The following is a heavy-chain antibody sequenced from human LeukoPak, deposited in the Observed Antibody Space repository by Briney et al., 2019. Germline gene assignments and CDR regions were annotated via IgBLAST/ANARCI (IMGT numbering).Heavy chain of an antibody. Sequence: GGFLRLSCAASRFTFSSYGMIWVRQAPGKGLEWVSYISGSSNTIYYTDSVKGRFTISRDNAKNSLYLQMNSLRAEDTAVYYCARVGCSSTSCYFDYWGQGTLVTVSS. CDR1: RFTFSSYG. V-gene: IGHV3-48*04. D-gene: IGHD2-2*01. J-gene: IGHJ4*02. CDR3: ARVGCSSTSCYFDY. CDR2: ISGSSNTI.